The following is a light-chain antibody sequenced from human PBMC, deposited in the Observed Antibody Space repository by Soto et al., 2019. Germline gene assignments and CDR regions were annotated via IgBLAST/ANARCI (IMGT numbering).Light chain of an antibody. V-gene: IGKV3-20*01. CDR3: QHSGDFRWT. CDR2: GTS. CDR1: QSVSTYS. Sequence: ENLLKQSPATPSLSPGERATPPCRASQSVSTYSLAWYQQRPGQATRLLIYGTSTRATGVPDRFSGRGFGTDFTLTISRLEPEDFAVYYCQHSGDFRWTFGLGTKVDIK. J-gene: IGKJ1*01.